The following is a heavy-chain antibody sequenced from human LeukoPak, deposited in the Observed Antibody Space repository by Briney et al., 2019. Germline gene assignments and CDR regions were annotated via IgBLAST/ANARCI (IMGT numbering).Heavy chain of an antibody. CDR1: GGSFSGYY. D-gene: IGHD1-26*01. CDR3: ARGAPYYYYGMDV. V-gene: IGHV4-59*01. J-gene: IGHJ6*02. Sequence: KPSETLSLTRAVYGGSFSGYYWSWIRQPPGKGLEWIGYIYYSGSSNYNPSLKSRVTISVDTSKNQFSLKLSSVTAADTAVYYCARGAPYYYYGMDVWGQGTTVTVSS. CDR2: IYYSGSS.